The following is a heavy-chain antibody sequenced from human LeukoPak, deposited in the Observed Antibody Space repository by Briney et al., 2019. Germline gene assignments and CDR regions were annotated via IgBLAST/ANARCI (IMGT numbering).Heavy chain of an antibody. J-gene: IGHJ4*02. CDR1: GGTFSSYA. D-gene: IGHD4-11*01. V-gene: IGHV1-69*13. CDR2: IIPIFGTA. Sequence: ASVKVSCKASGGTFSSYAISWVRQAPGQGLEWMGGIIPIFGTANYAQKFQGRVTITADESTSTAYMELSSLRSEDTAVYYCARDGPDYSNYYFDYWGQGTLVTVSS. CDR3: ARDGPDYSNYYFDY.